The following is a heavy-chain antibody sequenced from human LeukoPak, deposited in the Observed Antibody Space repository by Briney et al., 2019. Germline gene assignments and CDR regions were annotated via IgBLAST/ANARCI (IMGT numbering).Heavy chain of an antibody. J-gene: IGHJ1*01. CDR3: ARAVDYGGNSNYFQH. CDR1: GGSFSGYY. Sequence: PSETLSLTCAVYGGSFSGYYWSWIRQPPGKGLEWIGEINHSGSTNYNPSLKSRVTISVDTSENQFSLKLSSVTAADTAVYYCARAVDYGGNSNYFQHWGQGTLVTVSS. D-gene: IGHD4-23*01. V-gene: IGHV4-34*01. CDR2: INHSGST.